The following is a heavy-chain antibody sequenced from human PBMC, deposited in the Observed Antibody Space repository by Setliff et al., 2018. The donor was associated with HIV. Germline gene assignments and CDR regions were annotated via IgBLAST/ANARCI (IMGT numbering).Heavy chain of an antibody. CDR2: VNSDGSSK. CDR1: GFTFDRYW. D-gene: IGHD5-12*01. V-gene: IGHV3-74*01. J-gene: IGHJ4*02. CDR3: HSGYDTEEQSYFDY. Sequence: GSLRLSCAASGFTFDRYWMHWVRQALGKGLVWVSRVNSDGSSKTYADSVKDRFTISRDNAKNTLYLQMNSLRAEDTGVYYCHSGYDTEEQSYFDYWGQGTLVTVSS.